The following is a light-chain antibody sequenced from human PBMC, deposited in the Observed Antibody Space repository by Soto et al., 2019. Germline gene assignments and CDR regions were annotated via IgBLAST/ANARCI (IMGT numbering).Light chain of an antibody. J-gene: IGLJ1*01. Sequence: QSALTQPASVSGSPGQSVTISCTGTSSDVGGYDYVSWYQHHPGKAPKLVIYDVTYRPSGVSDRFSGSKSANTASLTISGLQAEDSADYYCSSYTSSSTYVFGTGTKVTVL. CDR3: SSYTSSSTYV. CDR1: SSDVGGYDY. V-gene: IGLV2-14*01. CDR2: DVT.